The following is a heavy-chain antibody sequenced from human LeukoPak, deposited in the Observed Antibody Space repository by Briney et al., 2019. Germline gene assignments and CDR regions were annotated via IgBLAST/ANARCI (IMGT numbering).Heavy chain of an antibody. Sequence: WGYLSCNSAASGFTFSNTSMSRVRQAQERGLEWVANIKADGSQKDYVDSMKGRFTVSRDNAKNSLYLQMNSLRAEDTAVYYCAELGITMIGGVWGKGTTVTISS. CDR3: AELGITMIGGV. J-gene: IGHJ6*04. CDR2: IKADGSQK. V-gene: IGHV3-7*01. D-gene: IGHD3-10*02. CDR1: GFTFSNTS.